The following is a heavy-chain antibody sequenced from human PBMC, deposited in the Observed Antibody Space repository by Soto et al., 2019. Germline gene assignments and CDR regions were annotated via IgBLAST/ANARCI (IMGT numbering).Heavy chain of an antibody. CDR2: INHSGST. Sequence: SETLSLTCAVYGGSFSGYYWSWIRQPPGKGLEWIGEINHSGSTNYNPSLKSRVTISVDTSKNQFSLKLSSVTAADTAVYYCARGRSSSWTGYYYYGMDVWVQGTTVTVSS. CDR3: ARGRSSSWTGYYYYGMDV. J-gene: IGHJ6*02. V-gene: IGHV4-34*01. D-gene: IGHD6-13*01. CDR1: GGSFSGYY.